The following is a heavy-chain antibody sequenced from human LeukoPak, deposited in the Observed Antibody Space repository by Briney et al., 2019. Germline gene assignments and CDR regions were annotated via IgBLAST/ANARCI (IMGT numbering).Heavy chain of an antibody. CDR1: GFTFSHYG. J-gene: IGHJ4*02. V-gene: IGHV3-33*01. D-gene: IGHD1-1*01. Sequence: GGSLRLSCAASGFTFSHYGMHWVRQAPGKGLEWVAVIWDDGSNEYYADSVKGRFTIFRDNRRNTLYLQMNSLRAEDTAVYSCARDHSGTQDYWGQGTLVTVSP. CDR2: IWDDGSNE. CDR3: ARDHSGTQDY.